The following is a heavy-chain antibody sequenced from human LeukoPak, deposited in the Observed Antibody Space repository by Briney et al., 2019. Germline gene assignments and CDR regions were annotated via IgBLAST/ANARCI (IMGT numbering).Heavy chain of an antibody. J-gene: IGHJ4*02. V-gene: IGHV3-21*06. D-gene: IGHD6-13*01. CDR1: GFTFSSYS. Sequence: GGSLRLSCAASGFTFSSYSINWVRQAPGKGLEWVSVITTNSTYIYYADSVKGRFTISRDNAKNSLYLQMNSLRAEDTAVYYCAGVSTAVSLAIDSWGQGTLVPVST. CDR3: AGVSTAVSLAIDS. CDR2: ITTNSTYI.